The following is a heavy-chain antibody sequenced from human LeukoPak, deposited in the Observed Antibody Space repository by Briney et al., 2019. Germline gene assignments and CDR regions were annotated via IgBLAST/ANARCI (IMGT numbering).Heavy chain of an antibody. CDR3: ARASGGSSGWYRGDY. J-gene: IGHJ4*02. D-gene: IGHD6-19*01. CDR2: ISAYNGNT. V-gene: IGHV1-18*01. CDR1: GYTFTSYG. Sequence: ASVKVSCKASGYTFTSYGISWVRQAPGQGLEWMGWISAYNGNTNYAQKLQGRVTMTTDTSTSTAYMELRSLRSDDTAVYDCARASGGSSGWYRGDYWGQGTLVTVSS.